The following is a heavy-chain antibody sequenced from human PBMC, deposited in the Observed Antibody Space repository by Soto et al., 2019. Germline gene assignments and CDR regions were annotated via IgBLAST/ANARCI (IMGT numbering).Heavy chain of an antibody. CDR2: VYYSGTT. D-gene: IGHD5-12*01. V-gene: IGHV4-61*01. CDR3: ARDRSGDGYNYYYYYYGMDV. CDR1: GGSVSDKTYY. J-gene: IGHJ6*02. Sequence: PSETLSLTCSVSGGSVSDKTYYWSWIRQPPGKRLEWIGYVYYSGTTNPNPSLKSRVTISVDTSKNQFSLKLSPVTAADTAVYYCARDRSGDGYNYYYYYYGMDVWGQGTTVTVSS.